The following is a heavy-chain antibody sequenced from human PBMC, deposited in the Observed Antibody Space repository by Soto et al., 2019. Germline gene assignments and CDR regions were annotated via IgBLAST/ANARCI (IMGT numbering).Heavy chain of an antibody. J-gene: IGHJ4*02. V-gene: IGHV4-34*01. CDR3: ARLRQWLVHFDY. Sequence: QVQLQQWGAGLLKPSETLSLTCAVAGGSFSGYYWCWIRQPTGKGLESIGEINHSGSTNYNPSLKSRITISVDTSKNQLSLKLSSVTAADTAVYYCARLRQWLVHFDYWGQGTLVTVSS. CDR1: GGSFSGYY. CDR2: INHSGST. D-gene: IGHD6-19*01.